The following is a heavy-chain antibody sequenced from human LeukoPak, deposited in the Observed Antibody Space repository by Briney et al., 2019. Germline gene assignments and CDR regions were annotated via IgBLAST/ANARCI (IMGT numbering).Heavy chain of an antibody. CDR3: ARGMGYSRHWFDP. D-gene: IGHD5-12*01. CDR2: INHRGST. V-gene: IGHV4-34*01. Sequence: PSETLSLTCGVYGGSFSGHYWSWIRQPPWKGLEWIGEINHRGSTNYNRSLKSRVTISVDTSKNQFSLKLSSVTAADTAVYYCARGMGYSRHWFDPWGQGTLVTVSS. CDR1: GGSFSGHY. J-gene: IGHJ5*02.